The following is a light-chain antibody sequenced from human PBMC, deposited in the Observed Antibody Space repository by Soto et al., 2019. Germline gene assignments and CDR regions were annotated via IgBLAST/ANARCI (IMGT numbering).Light chain of an antibody. CDR1: TSDVGGYNF. J-gene: IGLJ1*01. CDR3: SSYTSSGTRV. CDR2: EVS. V-gene: IGLV2-14*01. Sequence: QSVLTQPASVSGSPGQSITISCTGTTSDVGGYNFVSWYQLHPGKPPKLMIFEVSNRPSGVSNRFSGSKSGNTASLTISGLQAEDEADYYCSSYTSSGTRVFGTGTKLTVL.